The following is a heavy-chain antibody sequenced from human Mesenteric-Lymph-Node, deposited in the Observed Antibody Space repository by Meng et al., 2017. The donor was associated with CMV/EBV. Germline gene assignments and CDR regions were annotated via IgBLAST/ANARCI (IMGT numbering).Heavy chain of an antibody. CDR3: ARQYRDVYQGWGWYFDL. J-gene: IGHJ2*01. CDR1: FTFSSYW. Sequence: FTFSSYWMHWVRQASGRGLVWVSRINSDGGSTSYADSVKGRFTISRDNAKNTLYLQMNSLRVEDTAVYYCARQYRDVYQGWGWYFDLWGRGTLVTVSS. CDR2: INSDGGST. V-gene: IGHV3-74*01. D-gene: IGHD3-16*01.